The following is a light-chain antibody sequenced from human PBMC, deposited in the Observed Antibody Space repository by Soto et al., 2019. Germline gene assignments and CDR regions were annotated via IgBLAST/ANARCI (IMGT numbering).Light chain of an antibody. CDR3: LQSHSTPLT. CDR2: AAT. Sequence: DVQMTQSPSSLSASGGDRVTITCRASQNIKNYLSWYQQRPGKAPRVVIFAATLLQSGVPSTFSGSGSGTEFTLTISSLHPDDFATYYCLQSHSTPLTFGQGTRL. CDR1: QNIKNY. J-gene: IGKJ5*01. V-gene: IGKV1-39*01.